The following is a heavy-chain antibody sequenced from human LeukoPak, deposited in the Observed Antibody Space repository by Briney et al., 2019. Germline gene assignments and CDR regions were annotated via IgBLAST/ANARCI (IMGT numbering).Heavy chain of an antibody. CDR3: AKGAGWYDY. D-gene: IGHD2-15*01. Sequence: SETLSLTCTVSGVSISHDYWSWLRQPPGKGLEWIAYINNNGRTNYFPSFKSRVTISMDTSKNQFSLKLKSVTAADTAVYYCAKGAGWYDYWGQGTLAAVSS. V-gene: IGHV4-59*01. J-gene: IGHJ4*02. CDR1: GVSISHDY. CDR2: INNNGRT.